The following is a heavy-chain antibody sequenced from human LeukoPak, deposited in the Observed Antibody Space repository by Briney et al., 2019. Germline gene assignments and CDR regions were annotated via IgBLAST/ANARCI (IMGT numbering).Heavy chain of an antibody. CDR3: ARGVEPLAANTLAY. CDR2: LYSDGNT. CDR1: GFTVITND. Sequence: GGSLRLSCTASGFTVITNDMTWVRQAPGKGLEWVSVLYSDGNTKYADSVQGRFTISRDNSKNTLYLEMNSLSPDDTAVYYCARGVEPLAANTLAYWGQGTLVTVSS. J-gene: IGHJ4*02. D-gene: IGHD1-14*01. V-gene: IGHV3-53*01.